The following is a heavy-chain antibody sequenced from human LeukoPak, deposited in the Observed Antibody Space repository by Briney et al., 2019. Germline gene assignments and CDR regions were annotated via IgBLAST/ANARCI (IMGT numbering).Heavy chain of an antibody. CDR3: ATNSGWNYFGY. Sequence: GGSLRLSCAASGFTVSSNYMSWVRQAPGKGLEWVSATYTGGATYYADSVRGRFTISRDNSKNTLYLQMNSLRAEDTAVYYCATNSGWNYFGYWGQGTLVTVSS. J-gene: IGHJ4*02. D-gene: IGHD5-12*01. CDR1: GFTVSSNY. V-gene: IGHV3-53*01. CDR2: TYTGGAT.